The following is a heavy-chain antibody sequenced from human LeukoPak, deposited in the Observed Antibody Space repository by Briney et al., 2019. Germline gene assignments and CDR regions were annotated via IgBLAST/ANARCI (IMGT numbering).Heavy chain of an antibody. CDR2: ISSNGGST. J-gene: IGHJ3*02. CDR3: ARVTRIRENAFDI. Sequence: GGSLRLSCAASGFTFSYYAMHWVRQAPGKGLEHVSGISSNGGSTDYANSVKGRFSISRDNAKNTLYIQMGSLRGEDMAVYYCARVTRIRENAFDIWGQGTMVTVSS. CDR1: GFTFSYYA. V-gene: IGHV3-64*01. D-gene: IGHD2-15*01.